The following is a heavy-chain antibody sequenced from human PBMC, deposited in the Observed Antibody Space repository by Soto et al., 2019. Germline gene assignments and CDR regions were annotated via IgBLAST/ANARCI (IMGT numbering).Heavy chain of an antibody. CDR2: IYYSGST. D-gene: IGHD5-12*01. V-gene: IGHV4-59*01. CDR3: ARSVATIWGYYYYMDV. Sequence: SETLSLTCTVSGGSISSYYWSWIRQPPGKGLEWIGYIYYSGSTNYNPSLKSRVTISVDTSKNQFSLKLSSVTAADTAVYYCARSVATIWGYYYYMDVWGKGTTVTVSS. J-gene: IGHJ6*03. CDR1: GGSISSYY.